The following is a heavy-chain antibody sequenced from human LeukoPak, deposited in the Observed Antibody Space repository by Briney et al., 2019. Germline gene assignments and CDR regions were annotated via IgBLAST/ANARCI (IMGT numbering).Heavy chain of an antibody. J-gene: IGHJ4*02. CDR2: INPSGDNT. Sequence: ASVKVSCKASGYTFTNNFMHWVRQAPGQGLEWIGIINPSGDNTWYAQKFQGRVTMTRDMATSTDYLEVSSLRSEDTAVYYCARGGPYDSSGYYSRTLAPFDYWGQGTLVTVSS. V-gene: IGHV1-46*01. CDR1: GYTFTNNF. D-gene: IGHD3-22*01. CDR3: ARGGPYDSSGYYSRTLAPFDY.